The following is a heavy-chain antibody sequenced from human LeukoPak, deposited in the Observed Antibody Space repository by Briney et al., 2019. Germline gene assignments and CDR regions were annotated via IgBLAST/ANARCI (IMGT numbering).Heavy chain of an antibody. J-gene: IGHJ4*02. V-gene: IGHV4-4*07. CDR3: ASESSSWYYFDY. CDR2: IYTSGST. Sequence: SETLSLTCTVSGGSISSYYWGWIRQPAGKGLEWIGRIYTSGSTNYNPSLKSRVTMSVDTSKNQFSLKLSSVTAADTAVYYCASESSSWYYFDYWGQGTLVTVSS. D-gene: IGHD6-13*01. CDR1: GGSISSYY.